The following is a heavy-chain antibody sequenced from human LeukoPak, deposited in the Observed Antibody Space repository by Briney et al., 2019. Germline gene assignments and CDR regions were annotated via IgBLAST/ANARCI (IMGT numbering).Heavy chain of an antibody. J-gene: IGHJ3*02. CDR1: GGSISSYY. CDR3: ARAAPIAAAGPGAFDI. D-gene: IGHD6-13*01. CDR2: IYYSGST. V-gene: IGHV4-59*01. Sequence: SETLSLTCTVSGGSISSYYWSWIRQPPGKGPEWIGYIYYSGSTNYNPSLKSRVTISVDTSKNQFSLKLSSVTAADTAVYCCARAAPIAAAGPGAFDIWGQGTMVTVSS.